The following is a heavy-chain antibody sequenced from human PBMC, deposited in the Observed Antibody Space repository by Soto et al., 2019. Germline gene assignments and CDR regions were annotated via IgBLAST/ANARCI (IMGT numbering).Heavy chain of an antibody. V-gene: IGHV3-21*01. D-gene: IGHD2-21*01. CDR2: ITTSSAYI. Sequence: EVQLVESGGGLVKPGGSLRLSCAASGCTFNTYDMNWVRQAPGKGLEWVSSITTSSAYIYYADSLKGRITISRDNAKNSLFLQMNSLRAEDHAVYSCVRSGTERLLRHSWFDTWGHGTLVTVSS. J-gene: IGHJ5*01. CDR3: VRSGTERLLRHSWFDT. CDR1: GCTFNTYD.